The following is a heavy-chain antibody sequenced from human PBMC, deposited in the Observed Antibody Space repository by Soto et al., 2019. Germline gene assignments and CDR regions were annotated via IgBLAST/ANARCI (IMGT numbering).Heavy chain of an antibody. Sequence: ASVKVSCKASGGTFSSYAISWVRQAPGQGLEWMGGIIPIFGTANYAQKFQGRVTITADKSTSTAYMELSRLRSEDAAVYFCARVRCFNGLCHTADYGMDVWGQGTTVTVSS. CDR3: ARVRCFNGLCHTADYGMDV. D-gene: IGHD2-8*01. J-gene: IGHJ6*02. CDR1: GGTFSSYA. CDR2: IIPIFGTA. V-gene: IGHV1-69*06.